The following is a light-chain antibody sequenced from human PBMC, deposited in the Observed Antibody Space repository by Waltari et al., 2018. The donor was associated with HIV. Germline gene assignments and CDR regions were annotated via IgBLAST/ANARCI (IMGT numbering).Light chain of an antibody. Sequence: QPALTQPASVAGSPGQSIPISCPGTKSDVGSYNLVSWYQQHPGKAPKLMIYEGSKRPSGVSNLFSGSKSGNTASLTISVLQAEDEADYYCCSYAGSNTFVFGTGNKVTVL. J-gene: IGLJ1*01. CDR1: KSDVGSYNL. V-gene: IGLV2-23*03. CDR3: CSYAGSNTFV. CDR2: EGS.